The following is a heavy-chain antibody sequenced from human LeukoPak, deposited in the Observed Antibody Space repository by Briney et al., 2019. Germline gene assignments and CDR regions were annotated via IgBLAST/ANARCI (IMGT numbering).Heavy chain of an antibody. CDR2: ISSSGSTI. D-gene: IGHD6-19*01. Sequence: GGSLRLSCAASGFTFSSYEMNWVRQAPGKGLEWVSYISSSGSTIYYADSVKGRFVISRDISKSTLHLQMNSLRVEDTAVYHCVKEQNTGWYRVADYWGQGTLVTVSS. V-gene: IGHV3-48*03. J-gene: IGHJ4*02. CDR1: GFTFSSYE. CDR3: VKEQNTGWYRVADY.